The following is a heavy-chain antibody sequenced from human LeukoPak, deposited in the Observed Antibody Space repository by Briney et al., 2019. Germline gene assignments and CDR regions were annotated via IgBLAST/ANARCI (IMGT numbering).Heavy chain of an antibody. CDR3: VKHSGGVYGNSDS. CDR2: VGRSGTDT. Sequence: GGSLRLSCVASGFTFSSYAVSWFRQAPGKGLEWVSTVGRSGTDTYYADSVGGRFTISKDSSKNTLQMNSLSAEVTAIYYCVKHSGGVYGNSDSWGQGILVTVSS. D-gene: IGHD1-1*01. V-gene: IGHV3-23*01. CDR1: GFTFSSYA. J-gene: IGHJ4*02.